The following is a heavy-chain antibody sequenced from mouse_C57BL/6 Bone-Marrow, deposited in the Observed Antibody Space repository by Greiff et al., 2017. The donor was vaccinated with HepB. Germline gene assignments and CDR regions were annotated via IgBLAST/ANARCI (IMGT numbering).Heavy chain of an antibody. J-gene: IGHJ4*01. Sequence: EVQLVESGGDLVKPGGSLKLSCAASGFTFSSYGMSWVRQTPDKRLEWVATISSGGSYTYYPDSVKGRFTISRDNAKNTLYLQMSSLKSEDTAMYYCARRRQRRMDYWGQGTSVTVSS. CDR2: ISSGGSYT. D-gene: IGHD3-2*02. CDR1: GFTFSSYG. V-gene: IGHV5-6*01. CDR3: ARRRQRRMDY.